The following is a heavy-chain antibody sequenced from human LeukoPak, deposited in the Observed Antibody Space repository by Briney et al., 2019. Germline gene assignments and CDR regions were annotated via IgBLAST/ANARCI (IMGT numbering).Heavy chain of an antibody. Sequence: PSETLSLTCAVYGGSFSGYYWSWIRQPPGKGLEWIGEINHSGSTNYNPSLKSRATISVDKSKNQFSLKLSSVTAADTAVYYCARGIPYSSSWYYALGSFDPWGQGTLVTVSS. CDR1: GGSFSGYY. CDR2: INHSGST. V-gene: IGHV4-34*01. CDR3: ARGIPYSSSWYYALGSFDP. D-gene: IGHD6-13*01. J-gene: IGHJ5*02.